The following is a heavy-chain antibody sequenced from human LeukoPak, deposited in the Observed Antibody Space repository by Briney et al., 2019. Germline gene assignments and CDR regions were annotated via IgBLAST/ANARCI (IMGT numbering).Heavy chain of an antibody. CDR3: AGLWSPCGGACWDY. CDR2: INPNSVGT. Sequence: ASGKVSVKASGYTFTAYDMHWGRQAPGQGRDGMGWINPNSVGTNYAQKFQGRVTITRNTSISPAYMELSRLRSDDTAVYYRAGLWSPCGGACWDYWGQGTLVTVYS. D-gene: IGHD2-21*01. J-gene: IGHJ4*02. V-gene: IGHV1-2*02. CDR1: GYTFTAYD.